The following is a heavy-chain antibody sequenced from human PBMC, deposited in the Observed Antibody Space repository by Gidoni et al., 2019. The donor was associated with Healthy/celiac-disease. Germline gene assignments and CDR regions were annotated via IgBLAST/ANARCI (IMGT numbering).Heavy chain of an antibody. CDR3: ATLTGYGSGSYYKFFDY. J-gene: IGHJ4*02. Sequence: EVQLVASGGVVLQPGGSLRLSCAASGFTFAYYTLHWVRQAPGKGRELVACISWDGGSTYYADSVKGRFTISRDNSKNSLDLQMNSLRTEDTALYYCATLTGYGSGSYYKFFDYWGQGTLVTVSS. CDR2: ISWDGGST. D-gene: IGHD3-10*01. V-gene: IGHV3-43*01. CDR1: GFTFAYYT.